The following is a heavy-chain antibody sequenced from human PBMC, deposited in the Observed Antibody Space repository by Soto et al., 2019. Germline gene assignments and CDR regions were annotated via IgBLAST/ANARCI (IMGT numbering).Heavy chain of an antibody. Sequence: GSLRLSCAASGFTFSDYYMSWIRQAPGKGLEWVSYISSGGTTIYYADSVKGRFTISRDDAKNSLYLQMNSLRPEDTAVYFCATKGGGFYFGFDPWGQGTLVTVSS. V-gene: IGHV3-11*01. CDR3: ATKGGGFYFGFDP. J-gene: IGHJ5*02. D-gene: IGHD3-22*01. CDR1: GFTFSDYY. CDR2: ISSGGTTI.